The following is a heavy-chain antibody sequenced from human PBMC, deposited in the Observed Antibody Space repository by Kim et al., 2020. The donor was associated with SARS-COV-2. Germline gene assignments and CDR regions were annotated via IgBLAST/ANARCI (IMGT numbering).Heavy chain of an antibody. CDR1: GDSISSGGYY. Sequence: SETLSLTCTVSGDSISSGGYYWSWIRQLPGKGLEWIGFINNYGSTYYNPSLQSRVTLSVDTSKNQFSLRLTSVTAADTAVYYCARGEVRLARYFHPWGQGTLVSVSS. CDR2: INNYGST. CDR3: ARGEVRLARYFHP. J-gene: IGHJ1*01. V-gene: IGHV4-31*03. D-gene: IGHD1-26*01.